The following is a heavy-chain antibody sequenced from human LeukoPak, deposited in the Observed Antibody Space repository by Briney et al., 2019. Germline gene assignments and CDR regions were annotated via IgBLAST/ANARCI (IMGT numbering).Heavy chain of an antibody. D-gene: IGHD4-23*01. V-gene: IGHV3-21*01. CDR2: ISSSSSYI. Sequence: GGSLRLSCAASGFTFSSYSMNWVRQAPGKGLEWVSSISSSSSYIYYADSVKGRFTISRDNAKNSLYLQMNSLRAEDTAVYYCARDSSLTRWVNWFDPWGQGTLVTVSS. CDR1: GFTFSSYS. J-gene: IGHJ5*02. CDR3: ARDSSLTRWVNWFDP.